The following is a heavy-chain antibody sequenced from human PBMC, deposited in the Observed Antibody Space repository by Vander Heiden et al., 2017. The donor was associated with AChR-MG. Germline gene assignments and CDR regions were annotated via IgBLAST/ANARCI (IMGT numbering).Heavy chain of an antibody. CDR1: GGTFSSYA. D-gene: IGHD4-17*01. Sequence: QVQLVQSGDEVKKPGSSVKVSCKASGGTFSSYALSWVRQAPGQGLEWMGRIIPILGIANYAQKFQGRVTITADKSTSTAYMELSSLRSEDTAVYYCARDRSPYYGGNSPGPFDYWGQGTLVTVSS. V-gene: IGHV1-69*04. CDR3: ARDRSPYYGGNSPGPFDY. CDR2: IIPILGIA. J-gene: IGHJ4*02.